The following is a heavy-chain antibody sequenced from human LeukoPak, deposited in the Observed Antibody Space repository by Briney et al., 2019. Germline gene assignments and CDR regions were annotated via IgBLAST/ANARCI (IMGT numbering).Heavy chain of an antibody. CDR2: IRYDGSNK. J-gene: IGHJ3*01. CDR1: GFPFSDYV. CDR3: AKDGGSDPDSFV. Sequence: GGSLRLSCAASGFPFSDYVMHWARQAPGKGLEWLAFIRYDGSNKNYADSVKGRFTISRDNTKNSLYLQMNSLRAEDTAVYYCAKDGGSDPDSFVWGQGTMVTVSS. D-gene: IGHD2-15*01. V-gene: IGHV3-30*02.